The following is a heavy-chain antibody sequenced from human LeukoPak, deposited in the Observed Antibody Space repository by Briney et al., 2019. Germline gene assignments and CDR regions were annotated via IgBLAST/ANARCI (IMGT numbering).Heavy chain of an antibody. CDR2: ISGSGGST. D-gene: IGHD4-17*01. J-gene: IGHJ4*02. CDR3: AKGTGLDYGDYVSFFDY. CDR1: GFTFSSYA. Sequence: PGGSLRLSCAASGFTFSSYAMSRVRQAPGKGLEWVSAISGSGGSTYYADSVKGRFTISRDNSKNTLYLQMNSLRAEDTAVYYCAKGTGLDYGDYVSFFDYWGQGTLVTVSS. V-gene: IGHV3-23*01.